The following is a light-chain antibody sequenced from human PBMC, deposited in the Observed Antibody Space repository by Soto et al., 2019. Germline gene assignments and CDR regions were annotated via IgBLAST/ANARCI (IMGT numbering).Light chain of an antibody. Sequence: EIVMTQSPATLSVSPGERVTLSCRASQSVSNNLVWYQQKPGQAPRLRIYGASTRATAIPARFSGSGSGTDFTLTISSLQSEDFAVYYCQQYHNWPPLTFGGGTKVEIK. CDR2: GAS. V-gene: IGKV3-15*01. CDR3: QQYHNWPPLT. CDR1: QSVSNN. J-gene: IGKJ4*01.